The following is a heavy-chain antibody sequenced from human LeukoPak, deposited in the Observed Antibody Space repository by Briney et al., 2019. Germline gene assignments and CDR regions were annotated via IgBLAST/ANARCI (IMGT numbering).Heavy chain of an antibody. V-gene: IGHV4-59*08. J-gene: IGHJ4*02. D-gene: IGHD3-10*01. Sequence: KPSGTLSLTCTVSGGSISSYYWSWIRQPPGKGLEWIGYIYYSGSTNYNPSLKSRVTISVDTSKNQFSLKLSSVTAADTAVYYCARFVGVRGVPFDYWGQGTLVTVSS. CDR2: IYYSGST. CDR3: ARFVGVRGVPFDY. CDR1: GGSISSYY.